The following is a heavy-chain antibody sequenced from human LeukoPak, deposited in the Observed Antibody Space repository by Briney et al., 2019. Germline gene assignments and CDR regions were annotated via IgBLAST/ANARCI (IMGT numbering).Heavy chain of an antibody. CDR2: IYYTGNT. J-gene: IGHJ6*02. V-gene: IGHV4-59*01. Sequence: SETLSLTCTVSGGSISGYYWSWIRQPPGKGLEWIGYIYYTGNTKYNPSLKSRVTISEDTSKNQFSLKLSSVTAADTAVYYCARDTRYYYHPPIWGQGTTVTVSS. D-gene: IGHD3-10*01. CDR1: GGSISGYY. CDR3: ARDTRYYYHPPI.